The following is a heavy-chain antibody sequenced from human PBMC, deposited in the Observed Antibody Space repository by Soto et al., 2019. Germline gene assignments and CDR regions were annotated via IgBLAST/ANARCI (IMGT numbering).Heavy chain of an antibody. CDR1: GYSFTSYW. Sequence: GESLKISCKGSGYSFTSYWIGWVRQMPGKGLEWMGIIYPGDSDTRYSPSFQGQVTISADKSISTAYLQWSSLKASDTAMYYCARRKFANSNTPHHYYYYYMDVWGKGTTVTVSS. D-gene: IGHD4-4*01. CDR3: ARRKFANSNTPHHYYYYYMDV. J-gene: IGHJ6*03. V-gene: IGHV5-51*01. CDR2: IYPGDSDT.